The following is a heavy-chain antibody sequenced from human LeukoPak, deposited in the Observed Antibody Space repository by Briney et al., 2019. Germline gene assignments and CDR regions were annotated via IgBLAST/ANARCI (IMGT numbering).Heavy chain of an antibody. D-gene: IGHD3-16*02. J-gene: IGHJ6*03. Sequence: GASVKVSCKASGYTFTSYYMHWVRQAPGQGLEWMGIINPSGGSTSYAQKFQGRVTMTRDMSTSTVYMELSSLRSEDTAVYYCAREGLDYVWGSYRAYYMDVWGKGTTVTVSS. CDR2: INPSGGST. V-gene: IGHV1-46*01. CDR1: GYTFTSYY. CDR3: AREGLDYVWGSYRAYYMDV.